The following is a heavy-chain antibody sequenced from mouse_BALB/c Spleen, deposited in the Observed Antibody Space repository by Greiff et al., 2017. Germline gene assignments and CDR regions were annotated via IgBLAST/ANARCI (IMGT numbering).Heavy chain of an antibody. D-gene: IGHD6-1*01. Sequence: EVKVVESGGGLVKPGGSLKLSCAASGFAFSSYDMSWVRQTPEKRLEWVAYISSGGGSTYYPDTVKGRFTISRDNAKNTLYLQMSSLKSEDTAMYYCARHGSHEAYWGQGTLVTVSA. CDR1: GFAFSSYD. J-gene: IGHJ3*01. CDR2: ISSGGGST. CDR3: ARHGSHEAY. V-gene: IGHV5-12-1*01.